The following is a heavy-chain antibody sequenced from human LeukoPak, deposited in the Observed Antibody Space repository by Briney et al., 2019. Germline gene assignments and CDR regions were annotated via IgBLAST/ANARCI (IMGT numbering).Heavy chain of an antibody. CDR3: ARIIAVAGGINWFDP. D-gene: IGHD6-19*01. CDR1: GYRFTSYW. V-gene: IGHV5-51*01. CDR2: IYPGDSDT. J-gene: IGHJ5*02. Sequence: GESLKISFKGSGYRFTSYWIGWVRPMPGKGRGWMGIIYPGDSDTRYSPSFQGQVTISADKSISTAYLQWSSLKASDTAMYYCARIIAVAGGINWFDPWGQGTLVTVSS.